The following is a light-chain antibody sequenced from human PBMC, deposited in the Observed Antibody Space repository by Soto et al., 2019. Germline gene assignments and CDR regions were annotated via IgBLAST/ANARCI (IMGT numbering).Light chain of an antibody. CDR2: VAS. Sequence: DIELTQSPSFLSSSVGERVTITCRASQGISTYLAWYQQKPGRDPNLLIYVASTLQSGVPSRFSGSGSGTEFTLTISSLQPEDFATYYCQQLNSYPLTFGGGTKV. V-gene: IGKV1-9*01. CDR3: QQLNSYPLT. CDR1: QGISTY. J-gene: IGKJ4*01.